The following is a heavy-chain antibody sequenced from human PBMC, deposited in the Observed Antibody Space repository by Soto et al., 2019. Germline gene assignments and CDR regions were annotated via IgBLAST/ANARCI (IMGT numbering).Heavy chain of an antibody. Sequence: PGGSLRFSCAASGFTFSRYGMHWVRQAPGKGLEWVAVISYDGSNKYYADSVKGRFTISRDNSKNTLYLQMNSLRAEDTAVYYCAKDEYQLVRHYYYGMDVWGQGTTVTVSS. D-gene: IGHD6-6*01. CDR3: AKDEYQLVRHYYYGMDV. J-gene: IGHJ6*02. CDR1: GFTFSRYG. CDR2: ISYDGSNK. V-gene: IGHV3-30*18.